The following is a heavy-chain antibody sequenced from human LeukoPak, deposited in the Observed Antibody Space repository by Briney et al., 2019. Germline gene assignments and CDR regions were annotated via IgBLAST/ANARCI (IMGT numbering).Heavy chain of an antibody. D-gene: IGHD3-10*01. CDR2: IYHSERT. CDR1: GYSISGGYY. J-gene: IGHJ4*02. Sequence: SETLSLTCTVSGYSISGGYYWGWIRQPPGKGLEWIGNIYHSERTHYNPSLKSRVTISVDTSKNQFSLKLSSVTAADTAVYYCTRGGGGSGSYYEYYFDYWGQGTLVTVSS. CDR3: TRGGGGSGSYYEYYFDY. V-gene: IGHV4-38-2*02.